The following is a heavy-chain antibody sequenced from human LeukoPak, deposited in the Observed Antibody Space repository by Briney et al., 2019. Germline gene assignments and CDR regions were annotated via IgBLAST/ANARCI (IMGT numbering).Heavy chain of an antibody. CDR1: RFTVSSNY. V-gene: IGHV3-66*01. CDR3: VRDVWGDRDSYFDY. CDR2: IYSGTTT. D-gene: IGHD2-21*01. J-gene: IGHJ4*02. Sequence: GGSLRLSCAASRFTVSSNYMSWVRQAPGKGLEWVSIIYSGTTTYYSDSVKGRFTISRDNSKNTLYLQMSSLRAEDTAVYYCVRDVWGDRDSYFDYWGEGTLVTVSS.